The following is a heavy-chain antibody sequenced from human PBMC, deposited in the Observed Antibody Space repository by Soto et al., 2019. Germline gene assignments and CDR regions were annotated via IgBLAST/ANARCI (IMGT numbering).Heavy chain of an antibody. D-gene: IGHD1-26*01. CDR2: INPNSGGT. CDR1: GYTFTGYY. V-gene: IGHV1-2*04. Sequence: ASVKVSCKASGYTFTGYYMHWVRQAPGQGLEWMGWINPNSGGTNYAQKFQGWVTMTRDTSISTAYMELSRLRSGDTAVYYCARDLLYGMDVWGQGTTVTVSS. J-gene: IGHJ6*02. CDR3: ARDLLYGMDV.